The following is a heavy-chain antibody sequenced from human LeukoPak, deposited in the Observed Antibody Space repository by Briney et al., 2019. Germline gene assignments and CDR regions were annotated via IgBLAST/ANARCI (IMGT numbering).Heavy chain of an antibody. CDR2: IRKDGSDK. CDR1: GFTFSTNG. J-gene: IGHJ4*02. D-gene: IGHD2-15*01. V-gene: IGHV3-30*02. CDR3: AKDDQWSLDY. Sequence: GGSLSPACGASGFTFSTNGIHWVRQAPGKGLEWVAYIRKDGSDKYYAGSVKGRFTISRDNSKNTLYLQMNSLRPEDTALYYCAKDDQWSLDYWGQATLDTVSS.